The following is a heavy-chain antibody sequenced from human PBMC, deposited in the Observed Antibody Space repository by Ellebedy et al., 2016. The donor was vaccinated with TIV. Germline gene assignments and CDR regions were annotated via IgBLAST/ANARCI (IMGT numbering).Heavy chain of an antibody. J-gene: IGHJ3*02. D-gene: IGHD3-10*01. CDR2: IGSTGISI. CDR1: GISFEDFA. CDR3: AKDRHPSGSPLGALDM. Sequence: PGGSLRLSCAGSGISFEDFAFHWVRKRPGKGLEWVSGIGSTGISISYAVSVKGRFTVSRDNAKNSLYLEMTSLRPDDTALYYCAKDRHPSGSPLGALDMWGQGTVVTVSS. V-gene: IGHV3-9*01.